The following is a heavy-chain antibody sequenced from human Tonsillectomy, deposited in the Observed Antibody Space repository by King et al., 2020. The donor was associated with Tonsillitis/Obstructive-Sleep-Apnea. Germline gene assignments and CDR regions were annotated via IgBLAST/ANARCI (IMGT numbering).Heavy chain of an antibody. CDR1: GFTVSSNY. CDR3: ARRGQYSSSWCSDY. D-gene: IGHD6-13*01. Sequence: VQLVESGGGLVQPGGSLRLSCAASGFTVSSNYMSWVRQAPGKGLEWVSVIYSGGSTYYADSVKGRFTISRDNSKNTLYLQMNSLRAEDTAIYYCARRGQYSSSWCSDYWGQGTLVTVSS. CDR2: IYSGGST. J-gene: IGHJ4*02. V-gene: IGHV3-66*01.